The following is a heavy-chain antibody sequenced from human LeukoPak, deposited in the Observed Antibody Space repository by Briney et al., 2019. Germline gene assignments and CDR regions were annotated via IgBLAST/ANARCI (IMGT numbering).Heavy chain of an antibody. CDR3: ARDQSSAFDY. D-gene: IGHD3-22*01. V-gene: IGHV3-33*01. J-gene: IGHJ4*02. CDR1: GFTFSTYG. CDR2: IWYDGSDK. Sequence: GGSLRLSCAASGFTFSTYGMHWVRQAPGKGLEWVAVIWYDGSDKFYADSVKGRFTISRDNSKNTLFLQMNSLRAEDTAVYYCARDQSSAFDYWGQGTLVTVSS.